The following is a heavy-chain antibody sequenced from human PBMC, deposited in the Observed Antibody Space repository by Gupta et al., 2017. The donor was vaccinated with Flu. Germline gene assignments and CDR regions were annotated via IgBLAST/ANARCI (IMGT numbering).Heavy chain of an antibody. CDR2: VGAGGDRT. Sequence: VSTVGAGGDRTYYADSVMGRFTISRDNSKNTVYLQMNSLRGDDTAVYYCAKDRSGNPAIDYWGQGTLVTVS. J-gene: IGHJ4*02. CDR3: AKDRSGNPAIDY. V-gene: IGHV3-23*01. D-gene: IGHD6-13*01.